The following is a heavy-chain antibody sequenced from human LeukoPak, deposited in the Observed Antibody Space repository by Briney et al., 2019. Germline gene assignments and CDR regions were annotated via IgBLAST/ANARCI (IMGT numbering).Heavy chain of an antibody. J-gene: IGHJ6*02. CDR1: GFIFSSYA. Sequence: GGSLRLSCAASGFIFSSYAMSWVRQAPGKGLEGVSAISGSGGSTYYADSVKGRFTISRDNSKNTLYLQMNSLRAEDTAVYYCAKTSPSVNPYYYYGMDVWGQGTTVTVSS. CDR3: AKTSPSVNPYYYYGMDV. V-gene: IGHV3-23*01. D-gene: IGHD1-14*01. CDR2: ISGSGGST.